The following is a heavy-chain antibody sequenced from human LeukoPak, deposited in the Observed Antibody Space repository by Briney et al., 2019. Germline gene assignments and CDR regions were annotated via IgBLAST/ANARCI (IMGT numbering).Heavy chain of an antibody. J-gene: IGHJ6*04. D-gene: IGHD3-9*01. V-gene: IGHV4-34*01. CDR1: GGSFSGYY. CDR3: ARGDRGYDILTGYYRRPGSYGMDV. CDR2: INHSGST. Sequence: SETLSLTCAVYGGSFSGYYWSWIRQPPGKGPEWIGEINHSGSTNYNPSLKSRVTISVDTSKNQFSLKLSSVTAADTAVYYCARGDRGYDILTGYYRRPGSYGMDVWGKGTTVTVSS.